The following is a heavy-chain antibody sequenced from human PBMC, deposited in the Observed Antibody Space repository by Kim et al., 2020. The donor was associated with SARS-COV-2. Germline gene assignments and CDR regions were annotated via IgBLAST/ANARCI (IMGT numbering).Heavy chain of an antibody. Sequence: GGSLRLSCAASGFTFSSYSMNWVRQAPGKGLEWVSSISSSSSYIYYADSVKGRFTISRDNAKNSLYLQMNSLRAEDTAVYYCARSAHTPPLLRYFDPSDSYYFDYWGQGTLVTVSS. V-gene: IGHV3-21*01. D-gene: IGHD3-9*01. CDR3: ARSAHTPPLLRYFDPSDSYYFDY. CDR2: ISSSSSYI. CDR1: GFTFSSYS. J-gene: IGHJ4*02.